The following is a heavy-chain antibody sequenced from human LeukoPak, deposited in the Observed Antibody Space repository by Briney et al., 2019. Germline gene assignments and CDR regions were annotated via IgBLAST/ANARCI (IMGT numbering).Heavy chain of an antibody. V-gene: IGHV3-7*01. CDR2: IKQDGSEK. CDR3: ARGHSAWYSH. Sequence: GGSLRLSCAASGLTFSSYLMSWVRQARGKGVEWVANIKQDGSEKYYAHSVKARLTISRDNAKTSLYLQMNSLRAEDTAVYDCARGHSAWYSHWGQGTPVTVSS. D-gene: IGHD6-19*01. J-gene: IGHJ4*02. CDR1: GLTFSSYL.